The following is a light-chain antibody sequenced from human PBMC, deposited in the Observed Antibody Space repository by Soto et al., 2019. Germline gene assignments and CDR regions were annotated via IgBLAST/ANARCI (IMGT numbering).Light chain of an antibody. CDR1: QSVSSN. Sequence: EIVITQSPATRSVSPGERATLSCRASQSVSSNLAWYQQKPGQAPRXLIYGASTRATGIPARFSGSGSGTDFTLTISSIEPEDFAVYYCQQRYNSWTFGQGTKVDIK. CDR3: QQRYNSWT. J-gene: IGKJ1*01. CDR2: GAS. V-gene: IGKV3-15*01.